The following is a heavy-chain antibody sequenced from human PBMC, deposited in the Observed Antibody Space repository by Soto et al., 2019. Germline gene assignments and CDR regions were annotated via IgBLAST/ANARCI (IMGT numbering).Heavy chain of an antibody. CDR3: ARGGGYSYGPFDY. CDR2: INHSGST. V-gene: IGHV4-30-2*01. D-gene: IGHD5-18*01. CDR1: GGSISSGGYS. Sequence: SETLSLTCAFSGGSISSGGYSLSWIRQPPGKGLEWIGYINHSGSTNYNPSLKSRVTISVDTSKNQFSLKLSSVTAADTAVYYCARGGGYSYGPFDYWGQGTLVTVSS. J-gene: IGHJ4*02.